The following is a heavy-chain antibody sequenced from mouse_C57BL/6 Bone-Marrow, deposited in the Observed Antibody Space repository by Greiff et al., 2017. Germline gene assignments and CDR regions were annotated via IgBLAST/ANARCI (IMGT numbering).Heavy chain of an antibody. V-gene: IGHV5-4*01. CDR2: ISDGGSYT. Sequence: EVKLLESGGGLVKPGGSLKLSCAASGFTFSSYAMSWVRQTPEKRLEWVATISDGGSYTYYPDNVKGRFTISRDNAKNNLYLQMSHLKSEDTAMYYCARDLRCYYGLDYWGQGTTVTVSS. J-gene: IGHJ4*01. CDR3: ARDLRCYYGLDY. D-gene: IGHD1-1*01. CDR1: GFTFSSYA.